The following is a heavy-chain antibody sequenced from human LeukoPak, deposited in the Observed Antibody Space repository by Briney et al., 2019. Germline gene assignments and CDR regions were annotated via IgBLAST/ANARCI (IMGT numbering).Heavy chain of an antibody. Sequence: GESLKISCKGFGYSFTSYRIGWVRQMPGKGLEWMGMIYAGDSDTRYSPSFQGQVTMSADKSMSTAYLQWSSLKASDTAMYFCANIRHSNAFDMWGQGTMVTVSS. D-gene: IGHD2/OR15-2a*01. CDR2: IYAGDSDT. CDR3: ANIRHSNAFDM. CDR1: GYSFTSYR. J-gene: IGHJ3*02. V-gene: IGHV5-51*01.